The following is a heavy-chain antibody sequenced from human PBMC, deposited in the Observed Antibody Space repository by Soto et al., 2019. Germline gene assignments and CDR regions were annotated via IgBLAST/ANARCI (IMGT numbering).Heavy chain of an antibody. CDR2: IYYTGST. D-gene: IGHD2-15*01. CDR3: ARQSLDCSGGSCYTHYFDY. J-gene: IGHJ4*02. Sequence: SETLSLTCTVSGGSINNYYWIWIRQPPGKGLEWIAYIYYTGSTNYNPSLKSRVTISVDTSKNQFSLKLSSVTAADTAVYYCARQSLDCSGGSCYTHYFDYWGQGTLVTVSS. CDR1: GGSINNYY. V-gene: IGHV4-59*08.